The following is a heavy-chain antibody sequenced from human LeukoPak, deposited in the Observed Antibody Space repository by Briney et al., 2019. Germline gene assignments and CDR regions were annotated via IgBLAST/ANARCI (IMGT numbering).Heavy chain of an antibody. Sequence: SETLSLTCTVSGGSIRSGDYSWNWIRQHPGKGLEWIGYIYYSGSTYYNPSLTSRVTMSVDTSKNQFSLKLSSVTAADTAIYYCARDHTETSSLNFRNYYYGMDIWGQGTTVIVSS. D-gene: IGHD4-4*01. CDR1: GGSIRSGDYS. CDR2: IYYSGST. CDR3: ARDHTETSSLNFRNYYYGMDI. V-gene: IGHV4-31*03. J-gene: IGHJ6*02.